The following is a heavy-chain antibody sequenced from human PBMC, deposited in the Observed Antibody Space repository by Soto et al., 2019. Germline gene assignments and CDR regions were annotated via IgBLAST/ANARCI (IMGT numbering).Heavy chain of an antibody. CDR1: GFTFSSYA. D-gene: IGHD3-22*01. Sequence: AGGSLRLSCAASGFTFSSYAMSWVRQAPGKGLEWVSAISGSGGSTYYADSVKGRFTISRDNSKNTLYLQMNSLRAEDTAVYYCAKAPYYYDSSGYYFGGQGTLVTVS. J-gene: IGHJ4*02. V-gene: IGHV3-23*01. CDR2: ISGSGGST. CDR3: AKAPYYYDSSGYYF.